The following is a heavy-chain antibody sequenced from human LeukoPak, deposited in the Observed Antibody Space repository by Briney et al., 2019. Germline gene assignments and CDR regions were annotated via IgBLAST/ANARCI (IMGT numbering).Heavy chain of an antibody. D-gene: IGHD3-22*01. Sequence: GGSLRLSCAASGFIFSSYAIDWVRQAPGNGLEWVAVISYDGNNKYADSVKGRFTISRDNSKNTLYLQMNSLRAEDTAVYYCARVFEVGYYLPLDYWGQGTLVTVSS. CDR1: GFIFSSYA. J-gene: IGHJ4*02. V-gene: IGHV3-30-3*01. CDR3: ARVFEVGYYLPLDY. CDR2: ISYDGNNK.